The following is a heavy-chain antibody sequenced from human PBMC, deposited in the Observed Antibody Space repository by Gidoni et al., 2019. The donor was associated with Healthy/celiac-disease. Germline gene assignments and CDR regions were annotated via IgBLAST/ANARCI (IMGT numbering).Heavy chain of an antibody. CDR3: ARNYYDSSGYLDY. CDR2: IYSGGST. CDR1: VFPVSSNY. D-gene: IGHD3-22*01. Sequence: EVQLVESGGGLVQPGGSLRPSGAASVFPVSSNYMSWVRQAPGKGLEWVSVIYSGGSTYYADSVKGRFTISRDNSKNTLYLQMNSLRAEDTAVYYCARNYYDSSGYLDYWGQGTLVTVSS. V-gene: IGHV3-66*01. J-gene: IGHJ4*02.